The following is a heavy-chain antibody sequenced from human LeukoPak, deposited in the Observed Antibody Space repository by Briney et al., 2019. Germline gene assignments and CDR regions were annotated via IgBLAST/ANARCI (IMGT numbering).Heavy chain of an antibody. J-gene: IGHJ4*02. V-gene: IGHV3-21*01. Sequence: GGSLRLSCAASGFTFSSYSMNWVRQAPGKGLEWVSSISSSSSYIYYADSVKGRFTISRDNAKNSLYLQMNSLRAEDTAVYYCATHPEAYYYDSSGHRHYWGQGTLDTVSS. D-gene: IGHD3-22*01. CDR3: ATHPEAYYYDSSGHRHY. CDR2: ISSSSSYI. CDR1: GFTFSSYS.